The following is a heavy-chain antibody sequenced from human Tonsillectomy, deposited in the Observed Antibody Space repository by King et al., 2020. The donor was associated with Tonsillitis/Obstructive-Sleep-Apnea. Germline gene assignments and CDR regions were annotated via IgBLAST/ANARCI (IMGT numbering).Heavy chain of an antibody. V-gene: IGHV4-59*01. CDR2: IYYSGST. CDR1: GGSISGYY. J-gene: IGHJ6*03. CDR3: AREGVGNWGPYSYYYYMDV. Sequence: QVQLQESGPGLVKPSETLSLTCTVSGGSISGYYLSWIRQPPGKGLEWIGHIYYSGSTNYNPALNSRVTISIDTSKNQFSLKLSSVTAADTAVYYCAREGVGNWGPYSYYYYMDVWGKGTTVTVSS. D-gene: IGHD7-27*01.